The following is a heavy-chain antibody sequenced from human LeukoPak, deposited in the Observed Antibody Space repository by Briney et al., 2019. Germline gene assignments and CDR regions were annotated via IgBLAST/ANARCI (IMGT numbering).Heavy chain of an antibody. V-gene: IGHV3-21*01. Sequence: GGSLRLSCAASGFTFSSYSMNWFRQAPGKGLEWVSSISSSSSYIYYADSVKGRFTISRDNAKNSLYLQMNSLRAEDTAVYYCARESVYDFWSGYYRFRFDPWGQGTLVTVSS. CDR2: ISSSSSYI. J-gene: IGHJ5*02. CDR3: ARESVYDFWSGYYRFRFDP. CDR1: GFTFSSYS. D-gene: IGHD3-3*01.